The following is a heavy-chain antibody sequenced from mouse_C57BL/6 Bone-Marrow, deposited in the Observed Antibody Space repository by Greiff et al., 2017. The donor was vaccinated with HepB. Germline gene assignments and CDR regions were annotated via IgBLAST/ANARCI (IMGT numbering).Heavy chain of an antibody. Sequence: EVQLVESGGGLVQSGRSLRLSCATSGFTFSDFYMEWVRQAPGKGLEWIAASRNKANDYTTEYSASVKGRFIVSRDTSQSIRYLQMNALRAEDTAIYYCARDAPDSYYAMDYWGQGTSVTVSS. V-gene: IGHV7-1*01. CDR3: ARDAPDSYYAMDY. CDR1: GFTFSDFY. CDR2: SRNKANDYTT. J-gene: IGHJ4*01.